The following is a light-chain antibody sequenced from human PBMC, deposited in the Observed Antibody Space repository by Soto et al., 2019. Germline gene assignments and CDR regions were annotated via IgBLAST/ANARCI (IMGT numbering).Light chain of an antibody. CDR2: LGS. J-gene: IGKJ5*01. Sequence: DIVMTQSPLSLPVSPGEPASISCRSRQSPLHSNGYDYLDWYLQKPGQSPQVLIYLGSSRASGPPDRFSGCVSGNDLTSDTSGVGGEDVGVYYCMQGLQTATFGQGTRLEIK. CDR1: QSPLHSNGYDY. CDR3: MQGLQTAT. V-gene: IGKV2-28*01.